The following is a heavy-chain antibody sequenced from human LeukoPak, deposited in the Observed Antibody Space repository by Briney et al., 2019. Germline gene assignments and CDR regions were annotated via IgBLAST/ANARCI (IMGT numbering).Heavy chain of an antibody. V-gene: IGHV5-51*01. J-gene: IGHJ4*02. CDR3: ATVQSSANDY. Sequence: GESLKISCKGSGNSFSNYWIGWVRQLPGRGLEWMGIIYPGDSDTRYNPSFQGQVTISADKSISTAYLQWSTLKASDTAMYYCATVQSSANDYWGQGTLVTVSS. CDR2: IYPGDSDT. D-gene: IGHD3-10*01. CDR1: GNSFSNYW.